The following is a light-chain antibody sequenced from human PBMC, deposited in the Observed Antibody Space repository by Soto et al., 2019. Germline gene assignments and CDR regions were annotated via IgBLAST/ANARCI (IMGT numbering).Light chain of an antibody. V-gene: IGLV2-23*02. CDR1: SSDVGSYNL. Sequence: QSALTQPASVSGSPGQSITISCTGTSSDVGSYNLVSWYQQHPGKAPKLMIYEVSKRPSGVSNRFSGSKSGNTASLTISGLQAEDEADYYCCSYAGSSTFGVFGGGTKLTVX. CDR3: CSYAGSSTFGV. CDR2: EVS. J-gene: IGLJ3*02.